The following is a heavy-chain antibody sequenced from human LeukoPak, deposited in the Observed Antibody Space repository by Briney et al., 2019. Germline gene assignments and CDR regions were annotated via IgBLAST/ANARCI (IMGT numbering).Heavy chain of an antibody. CDR1: GFTFSSYS. CDR3: ARGASYYYGSGSQEIDY. D-gene: IGHD3-10*01. V-gene: IGHV3-21*01. CDR2: ISSSSSYI. Sequence: GGSLRLSRAASGFTFSSYSMNWVRQAPGKGLEWVSSISSSSSYIYYADSVKGRFTISRDNAKNSLYLQMNSLRAEDTAVYYCARGASYYYGSGSQEIDYWGQGTLVTVSS. J-gene: IGHJ4*02.